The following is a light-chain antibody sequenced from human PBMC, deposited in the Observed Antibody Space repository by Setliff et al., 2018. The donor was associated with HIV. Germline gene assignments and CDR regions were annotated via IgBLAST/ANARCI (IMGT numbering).Light chain of an antibody. J-gene: IGLJ1*01. CDR2: GVS. CDR1: SSDVGGYNY. Sequence: QSALTQPASVSGSPGQSITISCTGTSSDVGGYNYVSWYQQHPGEAPKLMIYGVSIRPSGVSNRFSGSKSGNTASLTISGLQAEDEANYYCSSYATSSIPYVFGTGTKVTVL. V-gene: IGLV2-14*03. CDR3: SSYATSSIPYV.